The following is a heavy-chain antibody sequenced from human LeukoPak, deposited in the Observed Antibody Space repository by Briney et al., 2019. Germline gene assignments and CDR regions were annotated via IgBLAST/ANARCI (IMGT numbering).Heavy chain of an antibody. CDR2: IYPGDSDT. Sequence: ESLKISCKSSGYSFTTYWIAWVRQMPGKGLEWMGMIYPGDSDTIYSPSFQGQITISVDKSISIAYLQWSSLKASDTAMYYCARLLQGVAGTWGYWGQGTLVTVSS. CDR1: GYSFTTYW. J-gene: IGHJ4*02. CDR3: ARLLQGVAGTWGY. D-gene: IGHD6-19*01. V-gene: IGHV5-51*01.